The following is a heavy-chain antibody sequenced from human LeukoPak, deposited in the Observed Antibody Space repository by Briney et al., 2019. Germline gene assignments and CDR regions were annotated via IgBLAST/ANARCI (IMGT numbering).Heavy chain of an antibody. V-gene: IGHV4-34*01. J-gene: IGHJ1*01. Sequence: SDTLSLTCAVSVGPFRGYYWRWIRQPPGKGLEWIGEINHSGITNYNPSLKSRVTISVDTSQNQFSLKLSSVTAADTDVYYCARGPLLTTVPAARFQHWGQGTLVTVSS. CDR1: VGPFRGYY. D-gene: IGHD4-17*01. CDR3: ARGPLLTTVPAARFQH. CDR2: INHSGIT.